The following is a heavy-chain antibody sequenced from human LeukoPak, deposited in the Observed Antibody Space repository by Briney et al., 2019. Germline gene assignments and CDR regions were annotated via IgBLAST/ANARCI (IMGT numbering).Heavy chain of an antibody. D-gene: IGHD5-12*01. J-gene: IGHJ4*02. V-gene: IGHV4-4*02. Sequence: NPSETLSLTCAVSGGSISSSNWWTWVRQPPGKGLEWIGEIYHSGSTNYNPSLKSRVTMSVDKSKNQFSLELSSVTAADTAVYYCARQSVKWLRFGGFDYWGQGTLVTVSS. CDR1: GGSISSSNW. CDR3: ARQSVKWLRFGGFDY. CDR2: IYHSGST.